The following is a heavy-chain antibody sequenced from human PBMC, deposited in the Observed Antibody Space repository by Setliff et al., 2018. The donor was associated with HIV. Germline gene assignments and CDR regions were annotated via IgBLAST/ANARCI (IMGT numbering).Heavy chain of an antibody. V-gene: IGHV4-59*01. CDR2: IYYSGST. J-gene: IGHJ3*02. D-gene: IGHD1-26*01. CDR3: ARVRPQVGARAFDI. Sequence: KASETLSLTCTVSGGSISSYYWSWIRQPPGKGLEWIGYIYYSGSTNYNPSLKSRVTISVDTSKNQFSLKLSSVTAADTAVYYCARVRPQVGARAFDIWGQGTMVTV. CDR1: GGSISSYY.